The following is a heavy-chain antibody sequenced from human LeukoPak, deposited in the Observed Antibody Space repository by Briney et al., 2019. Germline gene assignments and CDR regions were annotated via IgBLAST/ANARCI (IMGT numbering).Heavy chain of an antibody. CDR3: AKESEYYGSGSSLYDY. Sequence: GGSLRLSCAASGFTFDDYAMHWVRQAPGKGLEWVSAISGSGGSTYYADSAKGRFTISRDNPKNTLYLQMNSLRAEDTAVYYCAKESEYYGSGSSLYDYWGQGTLVTVSS. J-gene: IGHJ4*02. CDR2: ISGSGGST. V-gene: IGHV3-23*01. D-gene: IGHD3-10*01. CDR1: GFTFDDYA.